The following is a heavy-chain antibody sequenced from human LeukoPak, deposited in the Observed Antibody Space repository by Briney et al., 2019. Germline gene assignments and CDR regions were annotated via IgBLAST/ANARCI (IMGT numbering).Heavy chain of an antibody. J-gene: IGHJ4*02. V-gene: IGHV4-59*01. CDR2: IYYSGST. Sequence: SETLSLTCTVSGGSISSYYWSWIRQPPGKGLEWIGYIYYSGSTNYNPSLKSRVTISVDTSKNQFSLKLSSVTAADTAVYYCARVSGSWYDGGWRFFDYWGQGTLVTVSS. CDR1: GGSISSYY. CDR3: ARVSGSWYDGGWRFFDY. D-gene: IGHD6-13*01.